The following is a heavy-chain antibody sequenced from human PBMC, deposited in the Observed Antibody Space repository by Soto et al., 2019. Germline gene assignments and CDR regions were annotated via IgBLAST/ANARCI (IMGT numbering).Heavy chain of an antibody. J-gene: IGHJ6*03. V-gene: IGHV1-18*04. D-gene: IGHD4-17*01. CDR3: ATVTTDYYYYMDV. Sequence: GPGRDCCKASGGSSVGNSVRWVRQKPGQGLEWMGWINAYNGNTNYAQKFQGRVTMTTDTSTSTAYMELRSLRSDDTAVYYCATVTTDYYYYMDVWGKGTTVTVSS. CDR1: GGSSVGNS. CDR2: INAYNGNT.